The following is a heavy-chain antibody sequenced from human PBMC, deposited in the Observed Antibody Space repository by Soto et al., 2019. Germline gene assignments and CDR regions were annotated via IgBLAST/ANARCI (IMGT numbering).Heavy chain of an antibody. Sequence: GGSLRLSCAASGFTFSSYWMSWVRQAPGKGLEWVANIKQDGSEKYYVDYVKGRFTISRDNAKNSLYLQMNSLRAEDTAVYYCARDLVWFGELGPNWFDPWGQGTLVTVSS. J-gene: IGHJ5*02. CDR2: IKQDGSEK. CDR3: ARDLVWFGELGPNWFDP. V-gene: IGHV3-7*01. CDR1: GFTFSSYW. D-gene: IGHD3-10*01.